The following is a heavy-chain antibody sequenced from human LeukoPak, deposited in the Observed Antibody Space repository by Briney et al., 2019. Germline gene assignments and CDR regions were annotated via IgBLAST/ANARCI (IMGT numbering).Heavy chain of an antibody. J-gene: IGHJ4*02. CDR1: GRSIRIYY. D-gene: IGHD3-9*01. Sequence: AETLSLTCTVSGRSIRIYYWSWLRQPPGKGLEGVGYIYYRWSSNYNPSLKRRLTISVDTSKNQFSLQLSSVPAADTAVYYFASTPRYFDRLFPGYWGQGTLVTVSS. CDR3: ASTPRYFDRLFPGY. CDR2: IYYRWSS. V-gene: IGHV4-59*01.